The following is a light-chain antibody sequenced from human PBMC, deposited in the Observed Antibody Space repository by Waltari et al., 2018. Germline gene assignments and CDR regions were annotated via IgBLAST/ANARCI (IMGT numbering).Light chain of an antibody. CDR2: QDN. J-gene: IGLJ3*02. CDR3: QAWDSSTLWV. V-gene: IGLV3-1*01. Sequence: SYELTQPPSVSVSPGQTASITCSGDKLGDNYAPWYQQKPGQSPVLVIYQDNKRPSGIPERFSGSNSGNTATLTISGTQAMDEADYYCQAWDSSTLWVFGGGTKLTVL. CDR1: KLGDNY.